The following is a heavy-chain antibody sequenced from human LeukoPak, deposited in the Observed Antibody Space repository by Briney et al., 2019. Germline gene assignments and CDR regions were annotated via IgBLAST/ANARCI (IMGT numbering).Heavy chain of an antibody. CDR2: IKSKTDGGTT. V-gene: IGHV3-15*01. J-gene: IGHJ4*02. CDR1: GFTFTDAG. Sequence: GGSLRLSCAASGFTFTDAGMSWVRQAPGKGLEWVGRIKSKTDGGTTDYASPVKGRFIISRDDSKNTLYLQMNSLKTEDTAVYYCTTGTPIDYWGQGTLVTVSS. CDR3: TTGTPIDY.